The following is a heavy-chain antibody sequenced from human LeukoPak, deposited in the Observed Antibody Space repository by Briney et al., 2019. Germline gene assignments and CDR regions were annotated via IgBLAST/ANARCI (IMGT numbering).Heavy chain of an antibody. Sequence: SETLSLTCTVSGDSMTSHYWSWIRQPPGKGLKWIGYISASGSTNYNPSLKSRVTISADTSKTHFSLKVTSVTAADTAIYYCARNSGWYVYDYWGQGTLVTVSS. CDR3: ARNSGWYVYDY. J-gene: IGHJ4*02. V-gene: IGHV4-4*09. CDR2: ISASGST. D-gene: IGHD6-19*01. CDR1: GDSMTSHY.